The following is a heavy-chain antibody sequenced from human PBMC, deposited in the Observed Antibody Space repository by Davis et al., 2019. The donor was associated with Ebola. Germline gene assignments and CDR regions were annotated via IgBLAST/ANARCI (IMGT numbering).Heavy chain of an antibody. Sequence: KVSCKGSGYSFTSYWIGWVRQMPGKGLEWMGIIYPGDSDTRYSPSFQGQVTISADKSISTAYLQWSSLKASDTAMYYCARQFSHYDSSGYIGYFDYWGQGTLVTVSS. D-gene: IGHD3-22*01. CDR3: ARQFSHYDSSGYIGYFDY. V-gene: IGHV5-51*01. CDR2: IYPGDSDT. CDR1: GYSFTSYW. J-gene: IGHJ4*02.